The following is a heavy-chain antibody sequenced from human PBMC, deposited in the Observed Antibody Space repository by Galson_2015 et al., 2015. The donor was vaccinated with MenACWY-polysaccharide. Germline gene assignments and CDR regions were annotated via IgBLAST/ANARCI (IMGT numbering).Heavy chain of an antibody. J-gene: IGHJ6*02. CDR2: ISSSSSYI. D-gene: IGHD2-2*01. CDR3: AREGGQIVVVPAAIGGYGMDV. Sequence: SLRLSCAASGFTFSSYSMNWVRQAPGKGLEWVSSISSSSSYIYYADSVKGRFTISRGNAKNSLYLQMNSLRAEDTAVYYCAREGGQIVVVPAAIGGYGMDVWGQGTTVTVSS. CDR1: GFTFSSYS. V-gene: IGHV3-21*01.